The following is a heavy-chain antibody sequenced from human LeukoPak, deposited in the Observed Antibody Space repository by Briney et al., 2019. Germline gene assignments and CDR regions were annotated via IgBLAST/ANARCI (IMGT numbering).Heavy chain of an antibody. CDR1: GFTFSSYG. Sequence: GGSLRLSCAASGFTFSSYGMHWVRQAPGKGLGWVAVIWYDGSNKYYADSVKGRFTISRDNSKNTLYLQMNNLRAEDTAVYYCATAITDGAFDYWGQGTLVTVSS. CDR2: IWYDGSNK. J-gene: IGHJ4*02. CDR3: ATAITDGAFDY. V-gene: IGHV3-33*01. D-gene: IGHD5-24*01.